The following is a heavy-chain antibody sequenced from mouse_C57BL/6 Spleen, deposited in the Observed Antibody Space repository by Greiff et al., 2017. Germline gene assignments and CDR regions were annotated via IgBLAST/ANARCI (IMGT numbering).Heavy chain of an antibody. V-gene: IGHV1-5*01. CDR2: IYPGNSDT. CDR3: TRGIYDGYSLSMDY. Sequence: EVQLQQSGTVLARPGASVKMSCKTSGYTFTSYWMHWVKQRPGQGLEWIGAIYPGNSDTSYNQKFKGKAKLTAVTSASTAYMELSSLTNEDSAVYYCTRGIYDGYSLSMDYWGQGTSGTVSS. J-gene: IGHJ4*01. CDR1: GYTFTSYW. D-gene: IGHD2-3*01.